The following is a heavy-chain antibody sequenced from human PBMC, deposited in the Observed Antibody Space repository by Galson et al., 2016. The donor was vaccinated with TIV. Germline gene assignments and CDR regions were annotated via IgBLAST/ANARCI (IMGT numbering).Heavy chain of an antibody. Sequence: SLRLSCAASGFTFRSYWMHWVRQAPGKGPMWVARINGDGSSSDYADSVEGRFTISRDNSKYTVYLQMNSLRVEDTALYYCAKPEGDGDYSLGAAYDFWGQGTMVSVSS. D-gene: IGHD4-17*01. V-gene: IGHV3-74*01. CDR2: INGDGSSS. J-gene: IGHJ3*01. CDR1: GFTFRSYW. CDR3: AKPEGDGDYSLGAAYDF.